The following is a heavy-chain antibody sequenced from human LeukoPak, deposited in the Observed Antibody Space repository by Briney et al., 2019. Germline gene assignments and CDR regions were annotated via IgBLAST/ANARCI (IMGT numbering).Heavy chain of an antibody. CDR2: ISYDGSNK. Sequence: PGGSLRLSCAASGFTFSSYAMHWVRQAPGKGLEWVAVISYDGSNKYYADSVKGRFTISRDNSKNTLYLQMNSLRAEDTAVYYCARDRVTIFGVVIGYFDYWGQGTLVTVSS. V-gene: IGHV3-30-3*01. J-gene: IGHJ4*02. D-gene: IGHD3-3*01. CDR3: ARDRVTIFGVVIGYFDY. CDR1: GFTFSSYA.